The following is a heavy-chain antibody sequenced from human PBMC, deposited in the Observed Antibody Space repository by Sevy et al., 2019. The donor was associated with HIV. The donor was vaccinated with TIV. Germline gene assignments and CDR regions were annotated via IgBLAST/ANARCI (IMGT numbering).Heavy chain of an antibody. CDR3: AGENAWGRGYS. D-gene: IGHD1-26*01. V-gene: IGHV4-59*11. J-gene: IGHJ4*02. CDR2: IYYNGHI. Sequence: SETLSLTCTVSGGSITSLYWNWIRQPPGKGLEWIANIYYNGHINYNPSLKSRVTLSLDTSKNLFSLRRSSVTAAETAMYYCAGENAWGRGYSWGQGTLVTVSS. CDR1: GGSITSLY.